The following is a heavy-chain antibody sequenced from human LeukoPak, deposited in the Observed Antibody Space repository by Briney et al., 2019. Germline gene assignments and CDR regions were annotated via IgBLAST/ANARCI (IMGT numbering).Heavy chain of an antibody. Sequence: GGSLRLSCAASGLTVSNNYMSWVRQAPGKGLEWVSIIFSARSTYYADSVKGRFTISRDNSKNTLYLQMNSLRADDTAVYYCVSPPLGGRFKEDYWGQGTLVTVSS. CDR2: IFSARST. D-gene: IGHD3-16*01. V-gene: IGHV3-53*01. CDR3: VSPPLGGRFKEDY. CDR1: GLTVSNNY. J-gene: IGHJ4*02.